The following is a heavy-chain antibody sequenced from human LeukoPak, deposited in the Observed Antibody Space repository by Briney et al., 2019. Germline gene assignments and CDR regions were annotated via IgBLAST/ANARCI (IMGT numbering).Heavy chain of an antibody. D-gene: IGHD2-15*01. J-gene: IGHJ5*02. CDR3: ATFCSGGDCYSFAP. CDR1: GFTFNNYA. V-gene: IGHV3-23*01. CDR2: IIGSGGST. Sequence: GGSLRLSCAASGFTFNNYAMTWVRQAPGKGLEWVSTIIGSGGSTDYADSVKGRFTISRDNSKDTLFLQMGSLRVEDTAVYYCATFCSGGDCYSFAPWGQGTLVTVSS.